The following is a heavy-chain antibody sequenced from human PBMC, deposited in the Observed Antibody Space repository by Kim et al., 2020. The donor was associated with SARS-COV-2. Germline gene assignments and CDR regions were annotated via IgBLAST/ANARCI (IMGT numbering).Heavy chain of an antibody. J-gene: IGHJ4*02. D-gene: IGHD3-10*01. CDR1: GFSFSDYA. CDR3: AKVPLYGSGSVDY. V-gene: IGHV3-23*01. Sequence: GESLRLSCTASGFSFSDYAMNWVRQAPGKGLEWVSAIRGSGSSAYYADSVKGRFTVSRDNSKNTLYLQMNSLRVEDTAKYFCAKVPLYGSGSVDYWGQGT. CDR2: IRGSGSSA.